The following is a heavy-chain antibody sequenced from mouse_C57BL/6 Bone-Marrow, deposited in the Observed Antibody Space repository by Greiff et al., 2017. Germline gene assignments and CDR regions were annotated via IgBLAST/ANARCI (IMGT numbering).Heavy chain of an antibody. CDR2: IYPGDGDT. V-gene: IGHV1-82*01. Sequence: QFQLQQSGPELVKPGASVKISCKASGYAFSSSWMNWVKQRPGKGLEWIGRIYPGDGDTNYNGKFKGKATLTADKSSSTAYMQLSSLTSEDSAVYFCARSDYYGSSSWFAYWGQGTLVTVSA. J-gene: IGHJ3*01. D-gene: IGHD1-1*01. CDR1: GYAFSSSW. CDR3: ARSDYYGSSSWFAY.